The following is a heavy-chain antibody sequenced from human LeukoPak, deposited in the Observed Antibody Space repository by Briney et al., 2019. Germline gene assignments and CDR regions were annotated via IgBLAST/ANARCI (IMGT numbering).Heavy chain of an antibody. J-gene: IGHJ4*02. Sequence: SQTLSLTCAISGDSVSSNGATWHWIRQSPSRGLERLGRTYYRSKWYNDYAVSVKSRITINPDTSKNQFSLQLNSVTPEDTAVYYCAADHGYYFDYWGQGTLVTVSS. CDR2: TYYRSKWYN. CDR3: AADHGYYFDY. CDR1: GDSVSSNGAT. D-gene: IGHD5-24*01. V-gene: IGHV6-1*01.